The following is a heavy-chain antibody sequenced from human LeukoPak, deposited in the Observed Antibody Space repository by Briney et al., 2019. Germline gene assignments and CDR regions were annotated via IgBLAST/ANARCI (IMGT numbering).Heavy chain of an antibody. CDR2: IDYSGST. CDR3: AREGKLTGYFGGLGFNY. Sequence: SETLSLTCTVSGVSISSYYWSWIRQPPGRGLEWVGNIDYSGSTIYNPALKSRVTVSVDTSKNQFSLNLTSVTAADTAVYYCAREGKLTGYFGGLGFNYWGQGILVTVSS. J-gene: IGHJ4*02. V-gene: IGHV4-59*01. CDR1: GVSISSYY. D-gene: IGHD6-19*01.